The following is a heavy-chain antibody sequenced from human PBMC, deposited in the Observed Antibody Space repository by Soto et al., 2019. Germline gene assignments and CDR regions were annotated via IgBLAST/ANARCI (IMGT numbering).Heavy chain of an antibody. V-gene: IGHV5-51*01. D-gene: IGHD2-15*01. Sequence: EVLLVQSGAEVKKPGESLKISCVISGFSFTTYWVAWVRQMPGKGLEWMGIFYPGDSHITYSPSFQGQVTISTDKSISTAYLQWDSLKASDTAMYYCTRGGEGGSHFYGLDVWGQGTTVTVSS. CDR2: FYPGDSHI. J-gene: IGHJ6*02. CDR3: TRGGEGGSHFYGLDV. CDR1: GFSFTTYW.